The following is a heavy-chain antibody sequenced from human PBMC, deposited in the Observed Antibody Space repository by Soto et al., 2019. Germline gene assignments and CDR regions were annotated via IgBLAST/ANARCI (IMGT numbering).Heavy chain of an antibody. CDR2: IIPIFGTA. D-gene: IGHD3-3*01. CDR3: AGGTVFTSPVKVRFSIFDY. CDR1: GGTFSSYA. V-gene: IGHV1-69*01. J-gene: IGHJ4*02. Sequence: QVQLVQSGAEVKKPGSSVKVSCKASGGTFSSYAISWVRQAPGQGLEWTGGIIPIFGTANYAQKFQGRVTITADESTSTAYMELSSLRSEDTAVYYCAGGTVFTSPVKVRFSIFDYWGEGTLVTVSS.